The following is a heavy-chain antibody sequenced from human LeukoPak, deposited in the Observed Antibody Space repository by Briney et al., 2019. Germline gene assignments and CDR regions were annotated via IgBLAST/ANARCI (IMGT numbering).Heavy chain of an antibody. CDR1: GFTFSSYA. V-gene: IGHV3-23*01. D-gene: IGHD6-13*01. CDR2: ISGSGTIT. J-gene: IGHJ4*02. Sequence: GSLRLSCAASGFTFSSYAVTWVRQVPGKGLEWVSAISGSGTITYYADSVKGRFTISRDNSMNTLYLQMNSLRAEDTAVYYCAKLSSSWYSFDYWGQGTLVTVSS. CDR3: AKLSSSWYSFDY.